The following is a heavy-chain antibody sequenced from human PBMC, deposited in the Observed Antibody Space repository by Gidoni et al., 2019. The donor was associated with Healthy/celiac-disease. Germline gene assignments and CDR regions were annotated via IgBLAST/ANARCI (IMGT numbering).Heavy chain of an antibody. J-gene: IGHJ3*02. CDR2: IDTSGST. D-gene: IGHD2-15*01. V-gene: IGHV4-4*07. Sequence: QVQLQESGPGLVQPSETLSLTCTVSGGSISSYSWSWIRQPAGKGLEWIGRIDTSGSTNHNPSLKSRVTMSVDTSKNQFSLKLSSVTAADTAVYYCARSTVGAAFLFDIWGQGTMVTVSS. CDR3: ARSTVGAAFLFDI. CDR1: GGSISSYS.